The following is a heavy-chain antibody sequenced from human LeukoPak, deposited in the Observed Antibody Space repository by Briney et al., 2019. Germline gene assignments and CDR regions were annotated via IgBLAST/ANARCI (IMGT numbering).Heavy chain of an antibody. V-gene: IGHV4-59*01. CDR2: IYYTGRT. J-gene: IGHJ4*02. CDR1: GGSFSGYY. Sequence: PSETLSLTCAVYGGSFSGYYWSWIRQPPGKGLEWIGYIYYTGRTNYNPSLKSRVTISVDMSKKQFSLKLSSVTAADTALYYCAGGTYYSDSSGYFPDYWGQGTLVTVSS. D-gene: IGHD3-22*01. CDR3: AGGTYYSDSSGYFPDY.